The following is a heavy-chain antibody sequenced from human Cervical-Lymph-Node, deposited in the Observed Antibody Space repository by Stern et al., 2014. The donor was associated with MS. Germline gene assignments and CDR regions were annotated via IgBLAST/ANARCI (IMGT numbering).Heavy chain of an antibody. CDR2: IWHDGSNK. V-gene: IGHV3-33*01. J-gene: IGHJ4*02. Sequence: MQLVESGGDVVQPGRSLRLSCAAAGFTFNTYGMHWVRQAPGKGLEGVAIIWHDGSNKYYADSVKGRFTISRDNSKNTLYLQMNSLRAEDTAVYYCARDACGGDCYGSQDYWGQGSLVTVSS. CDR3: ARDACGGDCYGSQDY. CDR1: GFTFNTYG. D-gene: IGHD2-21*02.